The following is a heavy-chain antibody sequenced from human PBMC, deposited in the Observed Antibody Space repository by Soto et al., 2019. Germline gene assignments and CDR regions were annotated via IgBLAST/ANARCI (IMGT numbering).Heavy chain of an antibody. J-gene: IGHJ6*02. CDR3: ASGRIVVVCSRAYYGMDV. CDR2: IIPVFGIV. CDR1: GGTPSNSA. D-gene: IGHD3-22*01. Sequence: QVQLVQSGAEVKKPGSSVRVSCKASGGTPSNSAFSWVRQAPGQGLEWMGGIIPVFGIVKYAQNLEGRVTITADESTNTAYMALSRLRYEDRAVYYCASGRIVVVCSRAYYGMDVWGQGPTVTVSS. V-gene: IGHV1-69*01.